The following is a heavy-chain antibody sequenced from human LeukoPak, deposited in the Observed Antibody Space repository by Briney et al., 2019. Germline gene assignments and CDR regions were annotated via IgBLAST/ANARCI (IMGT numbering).Heavy chain of an antibody. Sequence: GGSLRLSCAASGFTFSSYAMHWVRQAPGKGLEWVAVISYDRSNKYYADSVKGRFTISRDNSKNTLYLQMNSLRAEDTAVYYCARVGGDSSSWWRVGFDYWGQGTLVTVSS. CDR2: ISYDRSNK. J-gene: IGHJ4*02. CDR1: GFTFSSYA. CDR3: ARVGGDSSSWWRVGFDY. D-gene: IGHD6-13*01. V-gene: IGHV3-30*04.